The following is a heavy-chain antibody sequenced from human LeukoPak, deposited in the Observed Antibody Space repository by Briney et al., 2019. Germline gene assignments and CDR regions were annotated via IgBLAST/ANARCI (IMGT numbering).Heavy chain of an antibody. J-gene: IGHJ4*02. D-gene: IGHD4-23*01. V-gene: IGHV3-66*01. Sequence: GGSLRPSCAASGFTVRKNYMNWVRQAPGKGLEWVSVIFSGGDTFYADSVQGRFTISRDDSKNTLFLQMNSLRADDTAVYYCTGDALAGGKLDYWGQGTLVTVSS. CDR2: IFSGGDT. CDR3: TGDALAGGKLDY. CDR1: GFTVRKNY.